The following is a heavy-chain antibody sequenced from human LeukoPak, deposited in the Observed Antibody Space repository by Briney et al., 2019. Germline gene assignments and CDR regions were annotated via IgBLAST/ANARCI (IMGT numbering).Heavy chain of an antibody. CDR2: IDSSGGYM. CDR1: GFTFNTYS. D-gene: IGHD5-24*01. CDR3: AKDSRDGYKPFDY. V-gene: IGHV3-21*01. Sequence: GGSLRLSCEASGFTFNTYSMNWARQAPGKGLEWVSSIDSSGGYMFYADSVKGRFTISRDNSKNTLYLQMNSLRAEDTAVYYCAKDSRDGYKPFDYWGQGTLVTVSS. J-gene: IGHJ4*02.